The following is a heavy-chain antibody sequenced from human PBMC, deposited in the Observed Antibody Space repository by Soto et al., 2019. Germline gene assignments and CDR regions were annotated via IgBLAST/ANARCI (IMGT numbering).Heavy chain of an antibody. V-gene: IGHV1-2*04. CDR2: INPNSGGT. CDR1: GGTFSSYA. CDR3: ARSGQYGMDV. J-gene: IGHJ6*02. Sequence: QVQLVQSGAEVKKPGSSVKVSCKASGGTFSSYAISWVRQAPGQGLEWMGGINPNSGGTNYAQKFQGWVTMTRDTSISTAYMELSRLRSDDTAVYYCARSGQYGMDVWGQGTTVTVSS.